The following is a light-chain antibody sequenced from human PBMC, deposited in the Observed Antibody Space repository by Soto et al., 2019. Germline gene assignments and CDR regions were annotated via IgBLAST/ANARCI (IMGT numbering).Light chain of an antibody. Sequence: EVVLTPSPVTLSLSPGERATRSSRASQSFRGLLAWYQQKTGQPPRILIYDAYNRDTGIPPRFSGSGSGTDFTLPISSLEPEDSAVYYCQQRHMWPITFGQGTRLEIK. CDR3: QQRHMWPIT. CDR2: DAY. CDR1: QSFRGL. J-gene: IGKJ5*01. V-gene: IGKV3-11*01.